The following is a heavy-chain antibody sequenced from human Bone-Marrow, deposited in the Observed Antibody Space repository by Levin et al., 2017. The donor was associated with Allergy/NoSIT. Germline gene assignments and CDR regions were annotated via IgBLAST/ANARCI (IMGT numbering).Heavy chain of an antibody. J-gene: IGHJ4*02. CDR1: GFTFGNFV. D-gene: IGHD3-10*01. V-gene: IGHV3-49*04. CDR2: IRAEADGGTT. CDR3: TRGFGAD. Sequence: GGSLRLSCTTSGFTFGNFVISWVRQAPGKGLEWVGFIRAEADGGTTEYAASVKVRFIISRDDSKSVVYLHMNRLRIADTAVYYCTRGFGADWDQGTLVTVSS.